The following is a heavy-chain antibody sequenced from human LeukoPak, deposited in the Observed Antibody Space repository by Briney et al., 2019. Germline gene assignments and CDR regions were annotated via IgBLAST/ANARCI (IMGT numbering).Heavy chain of an antibody. Sequence: PSQTLSLTCTVSGGSIGSGSYYWSWIRQPAGKGLEWIGYIYYSGSTNYNPSLKSRVTISVDTSKNQFSLKLSSVTAADTAVYYCARTFIAVTGNWFDPWGQGTLVTVSS. J-gene: IGHJ5*02. D-gene: IGHD6-19*01. CDR1: GGSIGSGSYY. CDR3: ARTFIAVTGNWFDP. CDR2: IYYSGST. V-gene: IGHV4-61*10.